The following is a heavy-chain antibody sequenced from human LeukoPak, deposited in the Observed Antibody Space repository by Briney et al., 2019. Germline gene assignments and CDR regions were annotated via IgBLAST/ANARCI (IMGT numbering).Heavy chain of an antibody. D-gene: IGHD1-26*01. J-gene: IGHJ4*02. Sequence: SETLSLTCAVYGGSFSGYYWSWIRQPPGKGLEWIGSIYHSGSTYYNPSLKSRVTISVDTSKNQFSLKLSSVTAADTAVYYCASSQGEEGYWGQGTLVTVSS. CDR3: ASSQGEEGY. CDR1: GGSFSGYY. CDR2: IYHSGST. V-gene: IGHV4-34*01.